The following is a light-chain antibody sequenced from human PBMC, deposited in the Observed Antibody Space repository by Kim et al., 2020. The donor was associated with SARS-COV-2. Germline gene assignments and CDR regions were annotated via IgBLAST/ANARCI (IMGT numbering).Light chain of an antibody. Sequence: EVVLTQSPGTLSLSPGERATLSCRANQSVSGNYLAWYQQKPDQAPRLLIYSASTRATGIPDRFSGSGSGTDFTLIINRLEPEDFAVYYCQQFGDSPRTFGQGTKVDIK. CDR1: QSVSGNY. CDR2: SAS. CDR3: QQFGDSPRT. J-gene: IGKJ1*01. V-gene: IGKV3-20*01.